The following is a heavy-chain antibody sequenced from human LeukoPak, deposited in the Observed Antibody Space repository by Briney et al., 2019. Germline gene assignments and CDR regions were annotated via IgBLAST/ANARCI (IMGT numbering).Heavy chain of an antibody. CDR1: GFTFSSYA. Sequence: GGSLRLSCAASGFTFSSYAMSWVRQAPGKGLEWVSAISGSGGSTYYADYVKGRFTISRDNSKNTLYLQMNSLRAEDTAVYYCAKDLDIVLMVYANGVAFDIWGQGTMVTVSS. CDR2: ISGSGGST. D-gene: IGHD2-8*01. J-gene: IGHJ3*02. V-gene: IGHV3-23*01. CDR3: AKDLDIVLMVYANGVAFDI.